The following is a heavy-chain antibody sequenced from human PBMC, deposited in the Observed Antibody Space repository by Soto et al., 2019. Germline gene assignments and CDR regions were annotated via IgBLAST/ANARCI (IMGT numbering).Heavy chain of an antibody. Sequence: ESGGGLVQPGGSLRLSCAASGFTFSSYDMHWVRQATGKGLEWVSAIGTAGDTYYPGSVKGRFTISRENAKNSLYLQMNSLRAGDTAVYYCARGPRDYYDSSGSLDYWGQGTLVTVSS. CDR2: IGTAGDT. CDR1: GFTFSSYD. CDR3: ARGPRDYYDSSGSLDY. V-gene: IGHV3-13*01. J-gene: IGHJ4*02. D-gene: IGHD3-22*01.